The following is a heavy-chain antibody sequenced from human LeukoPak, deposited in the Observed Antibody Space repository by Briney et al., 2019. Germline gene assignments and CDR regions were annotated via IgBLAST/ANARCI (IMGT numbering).Heavy chain of an antibody. CDR1: GGSFSGYY. Sequence: SETLSLTCAVYGGSFSGYYWSWIRQPPGKGLEWIGEINHSGSTNYNPSLKSRVTISVDTSKNQFSLKLSSVTAVDTAVYYCARLYCSGGSCYYGDGWFDPWGQGTLVTVSS. J-gene: IGHJ5*02. CDR3: ARLYCSGGSCYYGDGWFDP. D-gene: IGHD2-15*01. V-gene: IGHV4-34*01. CDR2: INHSGST.